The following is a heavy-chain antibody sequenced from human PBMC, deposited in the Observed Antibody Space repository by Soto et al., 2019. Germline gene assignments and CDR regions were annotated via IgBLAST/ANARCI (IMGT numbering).Heavy chain of an antibody. J-gene: IGHJ6*02. CDR1: GYSFTSYW. CDR3: ARLVGCXSTSCYTSEDYYYGMDV. D-gene: IGHD2-2*02. CDR2: IDPSDSYT. Sequence: LKISCKGSGYSFTSYWISWVRQMPGKGLEWMGRIDPSDSYTNYSPSFQGHVTISADKSISTAYLQWSSLKASDTAMYYCARLVGCXSTSCYTSEDYYYGMDVWGQGTTVTVSS. V-gene: IGHV5-10-1*01.